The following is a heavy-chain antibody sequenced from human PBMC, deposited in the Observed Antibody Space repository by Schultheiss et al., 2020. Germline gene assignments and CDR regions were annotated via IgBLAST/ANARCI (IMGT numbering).Heavy chain of an antibody. CDR3: AASEYSGYDPMENYYYYMDV. V-gene: IGHV1-69*13. CDR1: GGTFSSYA. Sequence: SVKVSCKASGGTFSSYAISWVRQAPGQGLEWMGGIIPIFGTANYAQKFQGRVTITADESTSTAYMELSSLRSEDTAVYYCAASEYSGYDPMENYYYYMDVWGKGTTVTVSS. D-gene: IGHD5-12*01. CDR2: IIPIFGTA. J-gene: IGHJ6*03.